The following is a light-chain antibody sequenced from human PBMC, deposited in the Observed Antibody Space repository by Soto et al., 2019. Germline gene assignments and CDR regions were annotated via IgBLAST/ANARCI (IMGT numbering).Light chain of an antibody. J-gene: IGLJ2*01. CDR1: STGAVTSGHY. Sequence: QAVVTQEPSLTVSPGGTVTLTCGSSTGAVTSGHYPYWFQQKPGQAPKLMIYEVINRPSGVSNRFSGSKSGNTASLTISGLQAEDEADYYCSSYTSKITVLFGGGTKLTVL. CDR3: SSYTSKITVL. CDR2: EVI. V-gene: IGLV2-14*01.